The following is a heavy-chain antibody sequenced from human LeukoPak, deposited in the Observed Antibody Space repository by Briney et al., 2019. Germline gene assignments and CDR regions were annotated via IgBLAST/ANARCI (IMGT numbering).Heavy chain of an antibody. J-gene: IGHJ6*02. D-gene: IGHD3-16*01. CDR3: ATNVPPWSYYGMDV. CDR1: GYTLTELS. V-gene: IGHV1-24*01. Sequence: ASVKVSCKVSGYTLTELSMHWVRQAPGKGLEWMGGFDPEDGETIYAQKFQGRVTMTGDTSTDTAYMELSSLRSEDTAVYYSATNVPPWSYYGMDVWGQGTTVTVSS. CDR2: FDPEDGET.